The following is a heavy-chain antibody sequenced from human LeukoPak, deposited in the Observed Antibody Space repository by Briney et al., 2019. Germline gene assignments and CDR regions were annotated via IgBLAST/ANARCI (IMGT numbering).Heavy chain of an antibody. CDR3: ATDSGSYSSYYFDY. J-gene: IGHJ4*02. CDR1: GYTFTDYY. Sequence: ASVKVSCKASGYTFTDYYINWVRQAPGQGLEWMGWISAYNGNTNYAQKLQGRVTMTTDTSTSTAYMEVSSLRSEDTAVYYCATDSGSYSSYYFDYWGQGTLVTVSS. D-gene: IGHD1-26*01. V-gene: IGHV1-18*04. CDR2: ISAYNGNT.